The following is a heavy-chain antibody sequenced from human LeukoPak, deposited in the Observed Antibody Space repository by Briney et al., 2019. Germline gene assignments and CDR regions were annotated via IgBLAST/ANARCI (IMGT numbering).Heavy chain of an antibody. CDR3: ARETIVGAFYFDY. J-gene: IGHJ4*02. Sequence: SVKVSCKASGYSFTGYYMHWVRQAPGQGLEWMGRIIPIFGIANYAQKFQGRVTITADKSTSTAYMELSSLRSEDTAVYYCARETIVGAFYFDYWGQGTLVTVSS. CDR1: GYSFTGYY. V-gene: IGHV1-69*04. D-gene: IGHD1-26*01. CDR2: IIPIFGIA.